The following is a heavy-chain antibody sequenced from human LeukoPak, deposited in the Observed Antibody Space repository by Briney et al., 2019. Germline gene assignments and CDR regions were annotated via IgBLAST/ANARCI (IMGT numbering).Heavy chain of an antibody. CDR1: GGTFSSYA. CDR3: ASSRYFDWLAFDY. J-gene: IGHJ4*02. CDR2: IIPIFGTA. D-gene: IGHD3-9*01. Sequence: SVKVSCKASGGTFSSYAISWVRQAPGQGLECMGGIIPIFGTANYAQKFQGRVTITTDESTSTAYMELSSLRSEDTAVYYCASSRYFDWLAFDYWGQGTLVTVSS. V-gene: IGHV1-69*05.